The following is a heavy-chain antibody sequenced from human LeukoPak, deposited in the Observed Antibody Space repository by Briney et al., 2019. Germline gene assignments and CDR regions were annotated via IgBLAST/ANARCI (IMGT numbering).Heavy chain of an antibody. V-gene: IGHV1-2*02. D-gene: IGHD1-1*01. J-gene: IGHJ4*02. CDR3: ARSLVHIYYFDY. Sequence: ASVKVSCKASGYTFTGYYMHWVRQAPGQGLEWMGWINPNSGGTNYAQKFQGRVTMTRDTSISTAYMELSRLRSDDTAVYYCARSLVHIYYFDYWGQGTLVTVSS. CDR2: INPNSGGT. CDR1: GYTFTGYY.